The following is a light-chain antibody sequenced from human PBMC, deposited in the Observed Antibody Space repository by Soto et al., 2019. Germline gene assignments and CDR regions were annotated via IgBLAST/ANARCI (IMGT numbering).Light chain of an antibody. V-gene: IGKV1-5*03. CDR1: QSISYW. CDR3: QQYNNYWT. CDR2: KAS. J-gene: IGKJ1*01. Sequence: DIQMTQSPSTLSASVGDRVTITCRASQSISYWLAWYQQKPGKAPNLLIYKASSLESGVPSRFSGSGSGTEFTLTISSLQPDYFATYYCQQYNNYWTFGQGTKLEIK.